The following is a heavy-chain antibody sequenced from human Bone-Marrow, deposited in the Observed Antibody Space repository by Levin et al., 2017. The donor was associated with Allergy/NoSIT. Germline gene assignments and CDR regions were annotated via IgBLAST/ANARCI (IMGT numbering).Heavy chain of an antibody. CDR1: GFTFSSYS. D-gene: IGHD3-16*01. Sequence: GESLKISCAASGFTFSSYSMNWVRQAPGKGLEWVSSISTGSNYIYYADAVKGRFTISRDDAKNSLCLQMNSLRAEDTALYYCAMGGNFDNWGQGTLVTVSS. J-gene: IGHJ4*02. CDR3: AMGGNFDN. CDR2: ISTGSNYI. V-gene: IGHV3-21*01.